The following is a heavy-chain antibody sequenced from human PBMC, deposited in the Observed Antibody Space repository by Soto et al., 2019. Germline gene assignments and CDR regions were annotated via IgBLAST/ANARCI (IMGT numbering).Heavy chain of an antibody. CDR2: IIPIFGTA. CDR3: AREYCSGGSCYSREGYYYGMDV. J-gene: IGHJ6*02. V-gene: IGHV1-69*01. D-gene: IGHD2-15*01. CDR1: GGTFSSYA. Sequence: SVKVSCKASGGTFSSYAISWVRQAPGQGLEWMGGIIPIFGTANYAQKFQGRVTITADESTSTAYMELSSLRSEDTAVYYCAREYCSGGSCYSREGYYYGMDVWGQGTTVTVSS.